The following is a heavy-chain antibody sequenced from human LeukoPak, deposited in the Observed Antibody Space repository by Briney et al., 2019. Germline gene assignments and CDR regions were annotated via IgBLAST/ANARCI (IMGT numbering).Heavy chain of an antibody. CDR1: GFTFITYE. V-gene: IGHV3-48*03. J-gene: IGHJ4*02. CDR2: ISTRGTTI. CDR3: ATQNGGNCDY. Sequence: PGGSLRLSCAASGFTFITYEMNWVLQAPGKGLEWVSYISTRGTTIFYADSVKGRFTIPRDNAKNSLFLQMNSLRVEDTAVYYCATQNGGNCDYWGQGSLVTVSS. D-gene: IGHD2-21*02.